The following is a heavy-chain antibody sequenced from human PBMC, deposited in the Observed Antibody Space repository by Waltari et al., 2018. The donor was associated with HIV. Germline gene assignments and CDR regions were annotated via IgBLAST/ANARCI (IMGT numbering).Heavy chain of an antibody. CDR3: ARDLRYCSGGSCYPNWFDP. CDR1: GGSFSGYY. Sequence: QVQLQQWGAGLLKPSETLSLTCAVYGGSFSGYYWSWIRQPPGKGLEWIGEINHSGSTNYNPSLKSRVTISVDTSKNQFSLKLSSVTAADTAVYYCARDLRYCSGGSCYPNWFDPWGQGTLVTVSS. CDR2: INHSGST. D-gene: IGHD2-15*01. J-gene: IGHJ5*02. V-gene: IGHV4-34*01.